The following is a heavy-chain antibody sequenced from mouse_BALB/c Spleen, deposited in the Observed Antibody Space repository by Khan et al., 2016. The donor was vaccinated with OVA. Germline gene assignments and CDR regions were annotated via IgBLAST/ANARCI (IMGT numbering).Heavy chain of an antibody. CDR2: INPVSDYT. Sequence: VQLQESGAELTRPGASVKMSCKAPGYTFTSYTMHWVKQRPGQGLEWIGYINPVSDYTNYNQNFKDKATLTADKSSSTAYMQLRSLTSEDSAVYYCAKEGAYYRSDGWFAYWGQGTLVTVST. CDR1: GYTFTSYT. V-gene: IGHV1-4*01. J-gene: IGHJ3*01. CDR3: AKEGAYYRSDGWFAY. D-gene: IGHD2-14*01.